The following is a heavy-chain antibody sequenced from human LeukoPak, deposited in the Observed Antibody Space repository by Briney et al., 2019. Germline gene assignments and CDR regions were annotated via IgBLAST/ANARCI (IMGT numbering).Heavy chain of an antibody. CDR1: GGSFSGSY. CDR3: ARGRGSGRSYYGMDV. D-gene: IGHD6-19*01. V-gene: IGHV4-34*01. J-gene: IGHJ6*01. CDR2: INHSGST. Sequence: SETLSLTCAVYGGSFSGSYWSWIRQPPGKGLEWIGEINHSGSTNYNPSLKSRVTISVDTSKNQFSLKLYSVTAADTAVYYCARGRGSGRSYYGMDVWRQGTTVTVSS.